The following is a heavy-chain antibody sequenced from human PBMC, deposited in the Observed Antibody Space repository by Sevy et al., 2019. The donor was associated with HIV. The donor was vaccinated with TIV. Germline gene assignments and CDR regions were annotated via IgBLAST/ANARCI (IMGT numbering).Heavy chain of an antibody. CDR3: AREREYCSSTSCYTFLDY. CDR1: GGAISSYY. Sequence: SETLSLTCTVSGGAISSYYWSWIGQPPGKGLEWIGYIYYSGSTNYNPSLKSRVTISVDTSKNQFSLKLSSVTAADTAVYYCAREREYCSSTSCYTFLDYWGQGTLVTVSS. D-gene: IGHD2-2*02. CDR2: IYYSGST. V-gene: IGHV4-59*01. J-gene: IGHJ4*02.